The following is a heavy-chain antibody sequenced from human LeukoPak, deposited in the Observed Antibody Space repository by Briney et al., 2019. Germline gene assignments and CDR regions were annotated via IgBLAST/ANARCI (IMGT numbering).Heavy chain of an antibody. CDR1: GFTFDDYA. D-gene: IGHD3-10*01. CDR3: AKDMTPGVHYYGMDV. CDR2: ISWNSGSI. Sequence: GRSLRLSCAASGFTFDDYAMHWVRQAPGKGLEWVSGISWNSGSIGYADSVKGRFTISRDNAKNSLYLQTNSLRAEDTALYYCAKDMTPGVHYYGMDVWGQGTTVTVSS. V-gene: IGHV3-9*01. J-gene: IGHJ6*02.